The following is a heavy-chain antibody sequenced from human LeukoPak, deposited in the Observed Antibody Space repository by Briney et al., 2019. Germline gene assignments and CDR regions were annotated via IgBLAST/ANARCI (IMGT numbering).Heavy chain of an antibody. D-gene: IGHD3-10*01. CDR2: IRSKTDGGTT. Sequence: GGSLRLSCAASGFIFSSYWMSWVRQAPGKGLEWVGRIRSKTDGGTTDYAAPVKGRFTISRDDSKNTLYLQMNSLKTGDTAVYYCTTARNMVRGVIPLDYWGQGTLVTVSS. CDR3: TTARNMVRGVIPLDY. J-gene: IGHJ4*02. CDR1: GFIFSSYW. V-gene: IGHV3-15*01.